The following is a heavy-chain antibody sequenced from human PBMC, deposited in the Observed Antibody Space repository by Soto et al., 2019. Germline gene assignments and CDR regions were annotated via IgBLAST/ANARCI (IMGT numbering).Heavy chain of an antibody. J-gene: IGHJ1*01. Sequence: GGSLRLACAASGFTFSSYAMSWVRQAPGKGLEWVSAISGSGGSTYYADSVKGRLTISRDNSKNTLYLQMNSLRAEDTAVYYCAKIPIAAAGTKHHKYFQHWGQGTLVTVSS. V-gene: IGHV3-23*01. D-gene: IGHD6-13*01. CDR3: AKIPIAAAGTKHHKYFQH. CDR2: ISGSGGST. CDR1: GFTFSSYA.